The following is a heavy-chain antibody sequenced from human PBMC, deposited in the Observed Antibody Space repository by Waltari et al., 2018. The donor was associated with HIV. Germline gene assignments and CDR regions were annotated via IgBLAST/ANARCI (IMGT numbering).Heavy chain of an antibody. D-gene: IGHD3-10*01. CDR3: ARDYFGAGTSWFFDY. Sequence: VQLVECGGGLVTPGGSIRLSGKLPGLALRRCLIPWLRQAPGQGLEWIAYISGNGMAVYYADSVKGRFTVSRDNADNKLHLQLTNLRAEDTALYYCARDYFGAGTSWFFDYWGQGALVIVSP. CDR2: ISGNGMAV. J-gene: IGHJ4*02. V-gene: IGHV3-11*01. CDR1: GLALRRCL.